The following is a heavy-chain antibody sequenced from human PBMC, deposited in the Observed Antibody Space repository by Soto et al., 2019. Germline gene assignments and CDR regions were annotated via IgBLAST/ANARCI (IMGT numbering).Heavy chain of an antibody. V-gene: IGHV3-11*01. CDR2: ISSSGSTI. D-gene: IGHD3-10*01. CDR1: GFTFSDYY. Sequence: GGSLRLSCAASGFTFSDYYMSWIRQAPGKGPEWVSYISSSGSTIYYADPVKGRFTISRDNSKNTLYLQMNSLRAADTAIFSCAKGFLTYYFDYWGQGTLVTVAS. J-gene: IGHJ4*02. CDR3: AKGFLTYYFDY.